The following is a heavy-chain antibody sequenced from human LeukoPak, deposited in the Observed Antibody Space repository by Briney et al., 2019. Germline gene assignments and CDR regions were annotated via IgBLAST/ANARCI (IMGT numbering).Heavy chain of an antibody. CDR3: ARDLSAYYYYGMDV. Sequence: SETLSLTCTVSGGSISSYYWSWIRQPLGKGLEWIGYIYYSGSTNYNPSLKSRVTISVDTSKNQFSLKLSSVTAADTAVYYCARDLSAYYYYGMDVWGQGTTVTVSS. CDR1: GGSISSYY. J-gene: IGHJ6*02. V-gene: IGHV4-59*01. CDR2: IYYSGST.